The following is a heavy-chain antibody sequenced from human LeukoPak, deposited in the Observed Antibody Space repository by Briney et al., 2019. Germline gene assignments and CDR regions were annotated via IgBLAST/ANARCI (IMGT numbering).Heavy chain of an antibody. CDR2: IYVIGTN. CDR3: ARQVGATALIDH. D-gene: IGHD1-26*01. Sequence: SETLSLTCTLSGGSVSSRNHYWGWIRQPPGKGLEWIGSIYVIGTNYYNPSLQSRVTLSVDTSKNQVSLKLTSVTAADTALYYCARQVGATALIDHWGQGTLVTVSS. J-gene: IGHJ4*02. CDR1: GGSVSSRNHY. V-gene: IGHV4-39*01.